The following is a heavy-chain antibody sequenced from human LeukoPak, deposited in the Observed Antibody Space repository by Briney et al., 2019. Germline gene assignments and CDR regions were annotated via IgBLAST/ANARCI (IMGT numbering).Heavy chain of an antibody. CDR3: AKDPYYYDSSGYYYEVDY. D-gene: IGHD3-22*01. Sequence: GGSLRLSCAASGFTSSSYGMHWVRQAPGKGLEWVAVISYDGSNKYYADSVKGRFTISRDNSKNTLYLQMNSLRAEDTAVYYCAKDPYYYDSSGYYYEVDYWGQGTLVTVSS. V-gene: IGHV3-30*18. CDR1: GFTSSSYG. J-gene: IGHJ4*02. CDR2: ISYDGSNK.